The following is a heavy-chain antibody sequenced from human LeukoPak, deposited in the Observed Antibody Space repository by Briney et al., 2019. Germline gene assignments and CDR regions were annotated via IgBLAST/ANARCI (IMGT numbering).Heavy chain of an antibody. V-gene: IGHV3-15*01. J-gene: IGHJ4*02. CDR2: IKTKTEGGTT. CDR3: VTRVRSTGDY. D-gene: IGHD3-10*01. CDR1: GFTFSNAW. Sequence: KSGGSLRLSCAASGFTFSNAWMSWVRQAPGKGLEWIGRIKTKTEGGTTEYIAPVKGRFTISRDDSKNTVYLQMNSLQTEDTALYYCVTRVRSTGDYWGQGTLVTVSS.